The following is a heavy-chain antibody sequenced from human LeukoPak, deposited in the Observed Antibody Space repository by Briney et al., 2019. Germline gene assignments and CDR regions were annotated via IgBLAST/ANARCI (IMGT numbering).Heavy chain of an antibody. J-gene: IGHJ3*02. Sequence: GRSLRLSCAASGFTFSSYGMHWVRQAPGKGLEWVAVISYDGSNKYYADSVKGRFTISRDNSKNTLYLQMNSLRAEDTAVYYCAKVSVRGYGYGYDAFDIWGQGSMVTVSS. V-gene: IGHV3-30*18. CDR3: AKVSVRGYGYGYDAFDI. D-gene: IGHD5-18*01. CDR2: ISYDGSNK. CDR1: GFTFSSYG.